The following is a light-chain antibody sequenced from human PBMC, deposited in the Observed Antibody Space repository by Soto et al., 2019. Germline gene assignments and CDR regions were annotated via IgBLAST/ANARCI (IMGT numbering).Light chain of an antibody. CDR2: GAS. Sequence: EIVLTQSPGTLSLSPGERATLSCRAGRTVSASYLAWYQQKPGQAPRLLIYGASSRASGFPDRFSGSGSGTDFTLTISRLEHEDSAVYYCHQYETSATFGQGTKLDI. CDR1: RTVSASY. CDR3: HQYETSAT. V-gene: IGKV3-20*01. J-gene: IGKJ2*01.